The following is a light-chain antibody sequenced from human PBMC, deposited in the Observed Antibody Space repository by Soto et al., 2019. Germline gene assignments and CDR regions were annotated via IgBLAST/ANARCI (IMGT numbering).Light chain of an antibody. J-gene: IGKJ3*01. Sequence: EIVMTQSPATVSVSPGERATLSCRASQSVTSTLAWYQQKPGQTPRLLIYDASTRATGIPARFSGSGSGTEFTLTISSLQSEDFAVYYCLQKYFYPFTFGPGTKVDIK. CDR2: DAS. V-gene: IGKV3-15*01. CDR3: LQKYFYPFT. CDR1: QSVTST.